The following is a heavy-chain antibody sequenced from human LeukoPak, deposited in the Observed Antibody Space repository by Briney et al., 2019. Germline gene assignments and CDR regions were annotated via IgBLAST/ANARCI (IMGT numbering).Heavy chain of an antibody. CDR3: ARGVKMATINPFDY. Sequence: GASVKVSCKASGYTFTGYYMHWVRQAPGQGLEWMGWINPNSGGTNYAQKFQGRVTITADKSTSTAYMELSSLRSEDTAVYYCARGVKMATINPFDYWGQGTLVTVSS. J-gene: IGHJ4*02. CDR2: INPNSGGT. V-gene: IGHV1-2*02. D-gene: IGHD5-24*01. CDR1: GYTFTGYY.